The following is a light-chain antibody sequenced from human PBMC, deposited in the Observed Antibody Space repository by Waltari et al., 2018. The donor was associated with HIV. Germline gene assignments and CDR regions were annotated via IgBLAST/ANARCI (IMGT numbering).Light chain of an antibody. CDR2: AVS. CDR1: QSVGYF. CDR3: QQRINWPLT. J-gene: IGKJ4*01. Sequence: EIVLTQSPVTLSLPPGERADLSCRASQSVGYFLAWYQQKPGQAPRLLLYAVSKRAAGTPARFSGSGSKTNFTLTISALEPEDFVVYYCQQRINWPLTFGGGTRVEI. V-gene: IGKV3-11*01.